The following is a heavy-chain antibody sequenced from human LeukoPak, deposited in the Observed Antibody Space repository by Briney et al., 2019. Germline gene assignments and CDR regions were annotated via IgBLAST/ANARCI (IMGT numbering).Heavy chain of an antibody. D-gene: IGHD1-26*01. CDR1: GFTFSSFS. CDR3: ARDGEVGVGRWFDP. Sequence: GGSLRLSCAASGFTFSSFSMNWVRQAPGKGLEWVSSISSSSSYIYYADSVKGRFTFSRDNAKNSLSLQMNSLRAEDTAVYYCARDGEVGVGRWFDPWGQGTLVTVSS. CDR2: ISSSSSYI. J-gene: IGHJ5*02. V-gene: IGHV3-21*01.